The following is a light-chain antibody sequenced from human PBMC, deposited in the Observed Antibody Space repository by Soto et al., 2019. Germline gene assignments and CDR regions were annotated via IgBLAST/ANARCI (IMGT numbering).Light chain of an antibody. CDR3: LSYAGNSIWL. CDR2: EVT. V-gene: IGLV2-23*02. J-gene: IGLJ2*01. CDR1: RSDVGSYNS. Sequence: QSALTQPASVSGSPRQSITISCTGTRSDVGSYNSIAWYQQHPGKAPRVVIFEVTKRPSGISDRFSGSKSGYTASLRISGLQAEDEADYFCLSYAGNSIWLFGGGTKLTVL.